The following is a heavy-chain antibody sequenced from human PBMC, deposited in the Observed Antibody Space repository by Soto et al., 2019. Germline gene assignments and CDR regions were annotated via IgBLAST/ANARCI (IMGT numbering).Heavy chain of an antibody. D-gene: IGHD5-12*01. V-gene: IGHV4-59*01. CDR2: IYYSGST. CDR3: ARAGYSGYDGWFDP. J-gene: IGHJ5*02. CDR1: GGSISSYY. Sequence: SETLSLTCTVSGGSISSYYWSWIWQPPGKGLEWIGYIYYSGSTNYNPSLKSRVTISVDTSKNQFSLKLSSVTAADTAVYYCARAGYSGYDGWFDPWGQGTMVTVSS.